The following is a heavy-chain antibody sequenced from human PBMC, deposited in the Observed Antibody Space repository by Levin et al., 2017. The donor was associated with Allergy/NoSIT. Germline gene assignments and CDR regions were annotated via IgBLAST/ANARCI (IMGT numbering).Heavy chain of an antibody. CDR2: ISHSGST. D-gene: IGHD3-9*01. J-gene: IGHJ6*02. V-gene: IGHV4-34*01. Sequence: SETLSLTCAVYGGSFSDYSWSWIRQPPGKGLEWIGDISHSGSTNYNPSLKGRVTISIDTSKNQFSLELSSVTAADTAVYYCARIRGILTGYYRGSQASYYYGMDVWGQGTTVTVS. CDR3: ARIRGILTGYYRGSQASYYYGMDV. CDR1: GGSFSDYS.